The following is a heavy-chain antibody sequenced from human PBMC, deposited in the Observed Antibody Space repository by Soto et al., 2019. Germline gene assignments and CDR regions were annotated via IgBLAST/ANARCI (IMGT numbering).Heavy chain of an antibody. D-gene: IGHD2-2*01. CDR2: IKSETDGGTT. CDR1: GFTFSNAW. J-gene: IGHJ6*02. V-gene: IGHV3-15*07. Sequence: EVQLVESGGGLVKPGGSLRLSCAASGFTFSNAWMNWVRQAPGKGLEWVGRIKSETDGGTTDYAAPVKGRFTISRDDSKNTLYLQMNSLKTEDTAVYYCTTEDIVVVPAAMLTYYYGMDVWGQGTTVTVSS. CDR3: TTEDIVVVPAAMLTYYYGMDV.